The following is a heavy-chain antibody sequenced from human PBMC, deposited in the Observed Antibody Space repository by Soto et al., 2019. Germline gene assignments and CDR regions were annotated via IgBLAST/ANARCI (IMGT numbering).Heavy chain of an antibody. J-gene: IGHJ4*02. CDR2: INHSGTT. D-gene: IGHD3-10*01. V-gene: IGHV4-38-2*02. CDR3: ERYYLSGGFDY. CDR1: RHSIISFYY. Sequence: WGTLALTCICSRHSIISFYYGTGLRQPSGKGLEWIATINHSGTTYYNPSLKSRVNISVDTSKNQFSLRLSSVKASDTAVYYCERYYLSGGFDYWGQRTMVTVSS.